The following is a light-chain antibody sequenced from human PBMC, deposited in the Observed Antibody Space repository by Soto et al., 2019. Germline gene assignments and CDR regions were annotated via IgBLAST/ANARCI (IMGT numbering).Light chain of an antibody. V-gene: IGKV1-6*01. CDR2: AAS. J-gene: IGKJ4*01. Sequence: AIQMTQSPSSLSASLGDRVTITCRASQGIRNDLGWYQQKPGKAPKLLIYAASSLQSGVPSRFSGSGSGTDFTLTISSLQPEDFATYYCLHDYNYPLTFGGGTKVDIK. CDR3: LHDYNYPLT. CDR1: QGIRND.